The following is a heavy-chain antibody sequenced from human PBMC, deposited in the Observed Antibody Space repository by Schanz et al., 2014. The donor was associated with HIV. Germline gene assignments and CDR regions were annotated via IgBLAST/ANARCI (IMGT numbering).Heavy chain of an antibody. CDR2: IIPTFATA. CDR1: GGSFSSYA. D-gene: IGHD6-6*01. Sequence: QVQLVQSGAEVKKPGSSVTVSCKASGGSFSSYAINWVRQAPGQGLEWMGTIIPTFATADSAQKFQGRLTITADDSTSTAYMELSSLRSEDSAIYYCARGLKDSSSSEAFHIWGQGTMVTVSS. J-gene: IGHJ3*02. V-gene: IGHV1-69*18. CDR3: ARGLKDSSSSEAFHI.